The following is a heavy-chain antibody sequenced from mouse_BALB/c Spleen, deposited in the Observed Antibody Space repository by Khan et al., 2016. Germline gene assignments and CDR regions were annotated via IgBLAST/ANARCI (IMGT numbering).Heavy chain of an antibody. CDR3: PDSLFAY. J-gene: IGHJ3*01. V-gene: IGHV6-6*02. Sequence: EVELVESGGGLVQPGGSMKLSCVASGFTFSNYWMNWVRQSPEKGLEWVAEIRLKSNNYATHYAESVKGRFTISCEDSKSRDYLQMNNLRADDTGIYCCPDSLFAYWGQGTLVTVSA. CDR1: GFTFSNYW. CDR2: IRLKSNNYAT.